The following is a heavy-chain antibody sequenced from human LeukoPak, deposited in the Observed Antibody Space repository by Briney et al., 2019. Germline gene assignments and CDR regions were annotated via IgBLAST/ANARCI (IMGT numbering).Heavy chain of an antibody. CDR3: AKALKSGSYMYYFDY. J-gene: IGHJ4*02. Sequence: GGPLRLSCAPSGLNFSSYAMSWVRPAPGKGLEWVSAISGSGGSTYYADSVKGRFTISRDNSKNTLYLQMNSLRAEDTAVYYCAKALKSGSYMYYFDYWGQGTLVTVSS. V-gene: IGHV3-23*01. D-gene: IGHD1-26*01. CDR1: GLNFSSYA. CDR2: ISGSGGST.